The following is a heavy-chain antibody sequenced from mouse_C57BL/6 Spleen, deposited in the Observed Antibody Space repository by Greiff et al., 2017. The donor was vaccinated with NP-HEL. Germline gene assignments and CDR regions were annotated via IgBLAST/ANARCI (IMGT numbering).Heavy chain of an antibody. Sequence: QVQLQQSGAELVKPGASVKMSCKASGYTFTSYWITWVKQRPGQGLEWIGDIYPGSGSTNYNEKFKSKATLTVDTSSSTAYMQLSSLTSEDSAVYYCARKGNDGYYVGYWGQGTTLTVSS. D-gene: IGHD2-3*01. CDR1: GYTFTSYW. CDR2: IYPGSGST. J-gene: IGHJ2*01. CDR3: ARKGNDGYYVGY. V-gene: IGHV1-55*01.